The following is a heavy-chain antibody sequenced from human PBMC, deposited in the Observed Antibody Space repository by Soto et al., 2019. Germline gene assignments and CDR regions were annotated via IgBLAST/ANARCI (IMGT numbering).Heavy chain of an antibody. V-gene: IGHV6-1*01. Sequence: PSQTLSLTCAISGDSVSSNSAAWNWIRQSPSRGLEWLGRTYYRSKWYNDYAVSVKSRITINPDTSKNQFSLQLNSVTPEDTAVYYCAMERYCSGGSCYFWGFWEKQGRLNSGTRNNYYYYGMDVWGQGTTVTVSS. CDR2: TYYRSKWYN. D-gene: IGHD2-15*01. J-gene: IGHJ6*02. CDR3: AMERYCSGGSCYFWGFWEKQGRLNSGTRNNYYYYGMDV. CDR1: GDSVSSNSAA.